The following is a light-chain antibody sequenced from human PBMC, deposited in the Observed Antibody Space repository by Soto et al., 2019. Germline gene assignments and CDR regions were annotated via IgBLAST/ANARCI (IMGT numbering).Light chain of an antibody. V-gene: IGLV2-8*01. CDR1: SSDLGGYNY. CDR3: SSYAGSNTVL. Sequence: QSVLTQPPSASGSPGQSVTISCTGTSSDLGGYNYVSWYQQHPGKAPKLIIYEVTKRPSGVPDRFSGSKSGNTASLTVSGLQAEDEADYYCSSYAGSNTVLFGGGTKLTVL. CDR2: EVT. J-gene: IGLJ2*01.